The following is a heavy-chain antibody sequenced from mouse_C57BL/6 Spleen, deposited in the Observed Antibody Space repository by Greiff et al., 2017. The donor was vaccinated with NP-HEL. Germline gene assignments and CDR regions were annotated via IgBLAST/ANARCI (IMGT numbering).Heavy chain of an antibody. CDR3: TRRLFFAY. J-gene: IGHJ3*01. CDR1: GYTFTDYE. V-gene: IGHV1-15*01. Sequence: VKLVESGAELVRPGASVTLSCKASGYTFTDYEMHWVKQTPVHGLEWIGAIDPETGGTAYNQKFKGKAILTADKSSSTAYMELRSLTSEDSAVYYCTRRLFFAYWGQGTLVTVSA. D-gene: IGHD1-1*01. CDR2: IDPETGGT.